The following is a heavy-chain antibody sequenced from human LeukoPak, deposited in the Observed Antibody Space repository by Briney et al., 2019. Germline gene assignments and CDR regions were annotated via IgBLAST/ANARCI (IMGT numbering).Heavy chain of an antibody. CDR1: GYSISSGYY. CDR2: IYHSGST. Sequence: SETLSLTCAVSGYSISSGYYWGWTRQPPGKGLEWIGSIYHSGSTYYNPSLKSRVTISVDTSKNQFSLKLSSVTAAGTAVYYCARSRGKYSSRSIDYWGQGTLVTVSS. CDR3: ARSRGKYSSRSIDY. V-gene: IGHV4-38-2*01. D-gene: IGHD6-13*01. J-gene: IGHJ4*02.